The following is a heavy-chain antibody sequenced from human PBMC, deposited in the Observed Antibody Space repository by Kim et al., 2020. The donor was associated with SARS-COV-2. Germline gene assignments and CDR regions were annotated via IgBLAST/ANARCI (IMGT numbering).Heavy chain of an antibody. D-gene: IGHD3-10*01. V-gene: IGHV3-23*01. CDR2: ISGSGDTT. CDR3: AKELRGGVILRYFDY. J-gene: IGHJ4*02. Sequence: GGSLRLSCAASGFTVTNYIMTWVRQAPGKGLEWVSSISGSGDTTYYADSVKGRFTISRDGHKMYLQMNSLRADDTAIYYCAKELRGGVILRYFDYWGQGARVTVSS. CDR1: GFTVTNYI.